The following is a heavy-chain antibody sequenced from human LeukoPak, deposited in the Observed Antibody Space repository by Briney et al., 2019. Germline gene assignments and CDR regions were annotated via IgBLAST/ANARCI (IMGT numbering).Heavy chain of an antibody. Sequence: PSETLSLTCAVSGYSISSGYYWGWIRQPPGKGLEWIGGIYHSGSTYYNPSLKSRVTISVDTSKNQFSLKLSSVTAADTAVYYCARWDGSGRVYGMDVWGKGTTVTVSS. D-gene: IGHD3-10*01. J-gene: IGHJ6*04. CDR2: IYHSGST. CDR3: ARWDGSGRVYGMDV. CDR1: GYSISSGYY. V-gene: IGHV4-38-2*01.